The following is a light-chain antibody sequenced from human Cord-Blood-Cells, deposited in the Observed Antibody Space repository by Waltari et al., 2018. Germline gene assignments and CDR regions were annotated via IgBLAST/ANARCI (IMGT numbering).Light chain of an antibody. CDR2: AAS. V-gene: IGKV1-39*01. CDR1: QSISSY. Sequence: DIQMTQSPSSLSASVGDRVTITCRASQSISSYLNWYQQKPGKAPKLLIYAASSLQSGVPSRLSGSGSVPDFTLTISSLQPEDFATYYCHQSYSTLFTFGPGTKVDIK. CDR3: HQSYSTLFT. J-gene: IGKJ3*01.